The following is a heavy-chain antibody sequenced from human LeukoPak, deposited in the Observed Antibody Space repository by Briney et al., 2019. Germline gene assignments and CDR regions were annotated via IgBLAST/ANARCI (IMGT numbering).Heavy chain of an antibody. CDR2: ISYDGSNK. D-gene: IGHD6-13*01. V-gene: IGHV3-30*18. J-gene: IGHJ4*02. CDR3: AKDRVRGSSWSYTFDY. Sequence: GGSLRLSCAASGFTFSSYGMHWVRQAPGKGLEWVAVISYDGSNKYYADSVKGRFTISRDNSKNTLYLQMNSLRAEDTAVYFCAKDRVRGSSWSYTFDYWGQGTLVTVSS. CDR1: GFTFSSYG.